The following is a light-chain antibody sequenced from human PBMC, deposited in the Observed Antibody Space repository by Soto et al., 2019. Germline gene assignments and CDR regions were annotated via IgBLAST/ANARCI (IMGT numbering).Light chain of an antibody. V-gene: IGKV1-39*01. J-gene: IGKJ1*01. CDR3: QHTFNSPPWT. Sequence: DIHTTQSPSSLSASVGDTVTITCRASQNIDMYLNWYQQKPGKAPRVLISGASNLQSGVPSRFSGSGSGTDFTLTISSLQSEDFASYFCQHTFNSPPWTFGQGTKVEVK. CDR2: GAS. CDR1: QNIDMY.